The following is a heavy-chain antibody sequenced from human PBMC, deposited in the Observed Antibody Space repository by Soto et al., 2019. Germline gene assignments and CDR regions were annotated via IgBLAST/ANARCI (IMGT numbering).Heavy chain of an antibody. Sequence: GASVKVSCKASGYTFTSYYMHWVRQAPGQGLEWMGITNPSGGSTSYAQKFQGRVTVTRDTSTSTVYMELSSLRSEDTAVYYCARVLLLPEPSYYYGMDVWGQGSTVTVSS. J-gene: IGHJ6*02. D-gene: IGHD3-22*01. CDR2: TNPSGGST. CDR3: ARVLLLPEPSYYYGMDV. V-gene: IGHV1-46*01. CDR1: GYTFTSYY.